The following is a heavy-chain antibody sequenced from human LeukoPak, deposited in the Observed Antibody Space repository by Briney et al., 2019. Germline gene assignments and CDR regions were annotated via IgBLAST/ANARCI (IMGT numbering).Heavy chain of an antibody. D-gene: IGHD2-15*01. V-gene: IGHV1-2*02. CDR1: GYTFTGYY. CDR2: INPNSGGA. J-gene: IGHJ5*02. Sequence: ASVKVSCKASGYTFTGYYMHWVRQAPGQGLEWMGWINPNSGGAKYAQKFQGRVTMTRDTSVSTAYMELSRLRSDDTAVYYCARGPPEYCSGGSCYSGRNWIDPWGQGTLVTVSS. CDR3: ARGPPEYCSGGSCYSGRNWIDP.